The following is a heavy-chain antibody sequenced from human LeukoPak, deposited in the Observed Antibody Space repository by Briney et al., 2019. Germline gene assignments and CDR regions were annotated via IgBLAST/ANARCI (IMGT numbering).Heavy chain of an antibody. V-gene: IGHV3-48*02. D-gene: IGHD2-15*01. Sequence: GGSLRLSCAASGFTFSAYSMNWVRQAPGKGLEWVSYISSSISTVYYADSVRGRFTISRDNAENSLYLQMNSLSDDDTAVYYCARDEYCSGGTYKYGMDVWGQGTTVTVSS. CDR2: ISSSISTV. CDR1: GFTFSAYS. J-gene: IGHJ6*02. CDR3: ARDEYCSGGTYKYGMDV.